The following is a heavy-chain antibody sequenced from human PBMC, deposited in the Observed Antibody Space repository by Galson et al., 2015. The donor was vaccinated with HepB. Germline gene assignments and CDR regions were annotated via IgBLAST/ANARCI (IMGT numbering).Heavy chain of an antibody. J-gene: IGHJ4*02. CDR3: AARIRDSSGYYFDY. D-gene: IGHD3-22*01. CDR1: GFTFTSSA. Sequence: SVKVSCKASGFTFTSSAMQWVRQARGQRLEWIGWIVVGSGNTNYAQKFQERVTITRDMSTSTAYMELNSLRSEDTAVYYCAARIRDSSGYYFDYWGQGTLVTVSS. V-gene: IGHV1-58*02. CDR2: IVVGSGNT.